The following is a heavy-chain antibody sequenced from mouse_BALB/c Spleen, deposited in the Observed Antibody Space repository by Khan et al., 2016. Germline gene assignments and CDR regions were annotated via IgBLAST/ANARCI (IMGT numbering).Heavy chain of an antibody. V-gene: IGHV1-54*01. CDR2: INPGSGGT. CDR3: ARYDGYYYAMDY. Sequence: QVQLQQSGAELVRPGTSVKVSRKASGYAFTNYLIEWVKQRPGQGLEWIGVINPGSGGTNYNEKFKGKATLTADKSSSTAYMQLSSLTSDDSAVYFCARYDGYYYAMDYWGQGTSVTVSS. D-gene: IGHD2-3*01. J-gene: IGHJ4*01. CDR1: GYAFTNYL.